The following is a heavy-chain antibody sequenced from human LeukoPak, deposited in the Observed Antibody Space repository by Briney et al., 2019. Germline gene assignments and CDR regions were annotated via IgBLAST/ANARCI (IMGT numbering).Heavy chain of an antibody. CDR2: ISSSSSTI. Sequence: GGSLRLSCAASGFTFSSYSMNWVRQAPGKGLEWVSYISSSSSTIYYADSVKGRFTISRDNAKNSLYLQMNSLRAEDTAVYYCARGNYYDSSGYYYYWGQGTLVTVSS. CDR3: ARGNYYDSSGYYYY. V-gene: IGHV3-48*01. CDR1: GFTFSSYS. D-gene: IGHD3-22*01. J-gene: IGHJ4*02.